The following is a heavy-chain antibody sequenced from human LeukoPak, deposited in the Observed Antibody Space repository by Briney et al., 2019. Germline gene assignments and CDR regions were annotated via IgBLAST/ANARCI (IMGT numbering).Heavy chain of an antibody. J-gene: IGHJ4*02. CDR2: IIPIFGTA. CDR1: GGTFGSYA. V-gene: IGHV1-69*05. Sequence: SVKVSCKASGGTFGSYAISWVRQAPGQGLEWMGRIIPIFGTANYAQKFQGRVTITTDESTSTAYMELSSLRSEDTAVYYCARDAAAATVRDWGQGTLVTVSS. CDR3: ARDAAAATVRD. D-gene: IGHD6-13*01.